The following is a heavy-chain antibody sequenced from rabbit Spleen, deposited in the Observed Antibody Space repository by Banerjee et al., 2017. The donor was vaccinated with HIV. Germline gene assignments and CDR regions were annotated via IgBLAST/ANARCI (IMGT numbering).Heavy chain of an antibody. CDR2: IYGGSGST. Sequence: QEQLVESGGGLVQPEGSLTLTCTASGFSFSSSYYMCWVRQAPGKGLEWIGCIYGGSGSTVYASWARGRFAISKSSSATVTLQMTGLTAADTAPYFCARSGANAAAYEFNLWGPGTLVTVS. CDR3: ARSGANAAAYEFNL. CDR1: GFSFSSSYY. D-gene: IGHD6-1*01. V-gene: IGHV1S45*01. J-gene: IGHJ4*01.